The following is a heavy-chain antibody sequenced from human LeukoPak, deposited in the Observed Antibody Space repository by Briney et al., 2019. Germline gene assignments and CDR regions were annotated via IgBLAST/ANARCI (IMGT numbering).Heavy chain of an antibody. CDR1: GFTFSSYA. J-gene: IGHJ4*02. CDR2: ISGSGGST. Sequence: GGSLRLSCAASGFTFSSYAMSWVRQAPGKGLEWVSAISGSGGSTYYTDSVKGRFTISRDNTKNTLYLQMNSLRDEDTAVYYFAKDQVGSGPYWGQGTLVTVSS. D-gene: IGHD3-3*01. V-gene: IGHV3-23*01. CDR3: AKDQVGSGPY.